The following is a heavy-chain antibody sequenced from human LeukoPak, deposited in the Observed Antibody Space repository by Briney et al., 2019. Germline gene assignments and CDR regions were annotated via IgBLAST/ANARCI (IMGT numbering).Heavy chain of an antibody. CDR3: ARAHSSGRTFDY. CDR1: GGSVSSGSYY. CDR2: IYYSGST. V-gene: IGHV4-61*01. Sequence: SETLSLTCTVSGGSVSSGSYYWSWIRQPPGKGLEWIGYIYYSGSTNYNPSLKSRVTMSVDTSKNQFSLKLSSVTAADTAVYYCARAHSSGRTFDYWGQGTLVTVSS. J-gene: IGHJ4*02. D-gene: IGHD6-19*01.